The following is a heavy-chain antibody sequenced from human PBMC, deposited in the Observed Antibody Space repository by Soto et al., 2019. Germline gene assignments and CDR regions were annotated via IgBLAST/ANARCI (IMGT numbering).Heavy chain of an antibody. CDR3: EREGLGADAFDI. Sequence: PSETLSLTCTVSGGSVSSGSYYWSWIRQPPGKGLEWIGYIYYSGSTNYNPSLKSRVTISVDTSKNQFSLKLSSVTAADTAVYYCEREGLGADAFDIWGQGTMVTVSS. CDR2: IYYSGST. D-gene: IGHD5-12*01. J-gene: IGHJ3*02. V-gene: IGHV4-61*01. CDR1: GGSVSSGSYY.